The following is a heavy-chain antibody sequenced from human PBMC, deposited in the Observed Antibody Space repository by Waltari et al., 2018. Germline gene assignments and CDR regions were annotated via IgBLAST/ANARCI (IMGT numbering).Heavy chain of an antibody. CDR1: GGTFSSYT. D-gene: IGHD3-22*01. V-gene: IGHV1-69*02. J-gene: IGHJ3*02. Sequence: QVQLVQSGAEVKKPGSSVKVSCKASGGTFSSYTISWVRQAPGQGLEWMGRIIPILGIANYAQKFQGRVTITADKSTSTAYMELSSLRSEDTAVYYCASFRAMIVVVNGAFDIWGQGTMVTVSS. CDR3: ASFRAMIVVVNGAFDI. CDR2: IIPILGIA.